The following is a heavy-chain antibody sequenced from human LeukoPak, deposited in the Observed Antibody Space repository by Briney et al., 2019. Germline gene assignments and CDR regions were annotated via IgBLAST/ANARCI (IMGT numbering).Heavy chain of an antibody. Sequence: GGSLGPSFAASGLTSGSYWINWVGQAPGKGRVWVSRINREGSSTSYADSVKGRFTISRDNSKNTLYLQMNSLRAEDTAVYYCAKLGKAARFHLFPYYFDYWGQGTLVTVSS. CDR3: AKLGKAARFHLFPYYFDY. CDR1: GLTSGSYW. V-gene: IGHV3-74*01. J-gene: IGHJ4*02. D-gene: IGHD6-6*01. CDR2: INREGSST.